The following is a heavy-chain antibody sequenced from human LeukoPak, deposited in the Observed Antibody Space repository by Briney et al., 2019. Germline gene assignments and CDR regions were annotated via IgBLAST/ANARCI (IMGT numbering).Heavy chain of an antibody. J-gene: IGHJ4*02. D-gene: IGHD3-22*01. V-gene: IGHV4-4*07. CDR1: GGSISSYY. Sequence: PSETLSLTCTVSGGSISSYYWSWIRQPAGKGLEWIGRIYTSGSTNYNPSLKSRVTMSVDTSKNQFSLKLSSVTAADTAVYYCAREEAYYYDSSGYYGYWGQGTLVTVSS. CDR3: AREEAYYYDSSGYYGY. CDR2: IYTSGST.